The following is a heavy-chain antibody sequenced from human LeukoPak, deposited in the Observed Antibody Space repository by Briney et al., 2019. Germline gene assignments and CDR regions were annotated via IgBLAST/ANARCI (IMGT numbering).Heavy chain of an antibody. CDR3: ARDPNGDYVGAFDI. V-gene: IGHV3-33*01. Sequence: GGSLRLSCAASGFTFSNHGMHWVRQAPGKGLEWVAVIWYDGSDKKYADSVEGRFTISRDNSKNSLYLQMNRLRAEDAAVYYCARDPNGDYVGAFDILGQGTMVTVSS. CDR1: GFTFSNHG. J-gene: IGHJ3*02. CDR2: IWYDGSDK. D-gene: IGHD4-17*01.